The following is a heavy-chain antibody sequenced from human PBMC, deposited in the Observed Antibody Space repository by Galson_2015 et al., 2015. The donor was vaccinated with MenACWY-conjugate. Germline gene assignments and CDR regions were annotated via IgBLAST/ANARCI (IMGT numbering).Heavy chain of an antibody. Sequence: WVSGISASGGDIDYADSVKGRFTISRDNSKNTVYLQMNSLRAEDTAVYHCAKGANYYDSSGKRYDAFDIWGQGTMVTVSS. CDR2: ISASGGDI. CDR3: AKGANYYDSSGKRYDAFDI. J-gene: IGHJ3*02. D-gene: IGHD3-22*01. V-gene: IGHV3-23*01.